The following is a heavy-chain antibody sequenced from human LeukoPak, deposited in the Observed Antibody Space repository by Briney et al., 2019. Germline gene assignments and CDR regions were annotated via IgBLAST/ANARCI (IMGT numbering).Heavy chain of an antibody. Sequence: GGSLRLSCSASGFNFNNYAMYWVRQAPGKGLEWVSAISGSGGSTYYADSVKGRFTISRDNSKNTLYLQMNSLRAEDTAVYYCAEPEGGYYDIRPDWGQGTLVTVSS. V-gene: IGHV3-23*01. CDR2: ISGSGGST. D-gene: IGHD3-22*01. CDR3: AEPEGGYYDIRPD. J-gene: IGHJ4*02. CDR1: GFNFNNYA.